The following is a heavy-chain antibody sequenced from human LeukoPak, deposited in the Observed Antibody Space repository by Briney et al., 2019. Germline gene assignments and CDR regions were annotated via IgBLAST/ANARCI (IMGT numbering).Heavy chain of an antibody. V-gene: IGHV4-59*08. CDR1: GGSISSYY. Sequence: SETLSLTCTVSGGSISSYYWSWIRQPPGKGLEWIGYIYYSGSTNYNPSLKSRVTISVDTSKNQFSLKLSSVTAADTAVYYCARPRGGYSSSWYGHDFDYWGQGTLVTVSS. D-gene: IGHD6-13*01. CDR3: ARPRGGYSSSWYGHDFDY. CDR2: IYYSGST. J-gene: IGHJ4*02.